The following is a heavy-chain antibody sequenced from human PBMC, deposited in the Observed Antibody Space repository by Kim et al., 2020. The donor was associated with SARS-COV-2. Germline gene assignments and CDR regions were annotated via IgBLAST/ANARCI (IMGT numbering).Heavy chain of an antibody. CDR3: ARRQFSSGWYYLDY. V-gene: IGHV3-74*01. D-gene: IGHD6-19*01. J-gene: IGHJ4*02. Sequence: YADSVRGRFTTTRDNAKNTLYLQMNSRRAEDTAVYYCARRQFSSGWYYLDYWGQGTLVTVSS.